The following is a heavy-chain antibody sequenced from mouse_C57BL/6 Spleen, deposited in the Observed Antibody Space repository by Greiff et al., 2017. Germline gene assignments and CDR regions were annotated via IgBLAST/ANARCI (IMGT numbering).Heavy chain of an antibody. CDR2: IHPNSGST. J-gene: IGHJ4*01. CDR1: GYTFTSYW. Sequence: QVQLQQPGAELVKPGASVKLSCKASGYTFTSYWMHWVKQRPGKGLEWIGMIHPNSGSTNYNEKLKSKVTLTVDKSSSTAYMQLSSLTSEDTAVYYCARRDYGRAMDYWGQGTSVTVSS. V-gene: IGHV1-64*01. D-gene: IGHD1-1*01. CDR3: ARRDYGRAMDY.